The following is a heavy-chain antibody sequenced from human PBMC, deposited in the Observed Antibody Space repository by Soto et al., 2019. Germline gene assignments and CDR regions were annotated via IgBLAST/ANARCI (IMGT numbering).Heavy chain of an antibody. CDR2: ISYNGNEE. CDR3: ATGVWGSGIVAYHYSGMDV. V-gene: IGHV3-30*03. J-gene: IGHJ6*02. D-gene: IGHD3-16*02. CDR1: GFTFRSHA. Sequence: QVQLVESGGGVVQPGRSLRLSCAASGFTFRSHAMHWVRQAPGKGLEWMAVISYNGNEEYYADSVKGRFTISRDSSKNTVSLQMTSLRPEDTAVYYCATGVWGSGIVAYHYSGMDVWGQGTTVTVSS.